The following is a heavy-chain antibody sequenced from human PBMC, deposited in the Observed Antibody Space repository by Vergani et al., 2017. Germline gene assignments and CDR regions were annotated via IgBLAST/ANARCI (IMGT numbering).Heavy chain of an antibody. CDR2: IYYSGST. CDR1: GGSISSYY. CDR3: ARMKWEYNFDY. D-gene: IGHD1-26*01. J-gene: IGHJ4*02. V-gene: IGHV4-59*08. Sequence: QVQLQESGPGLVKPSETLSLTCTVSGGSISSYYWSWIRQPPGKGLEWIGYIYYSGSTNYNPSLKSRVTISVDTSKNQFSLKLSSVTAADTAVYYCARMKWEYNFDYWGQGTLVTVSS.